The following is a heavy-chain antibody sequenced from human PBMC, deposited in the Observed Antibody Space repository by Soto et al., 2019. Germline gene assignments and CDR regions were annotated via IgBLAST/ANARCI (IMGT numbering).Heavy chain of an antibody. D-gene: IGHD2-2*01. Sequence: SETLSLTCAVSGGSISSSNWWSWVRQPPGKGLEWIGEIYHSGSTNYNPSLKSRVTISVDKSKNQFSLKLSSVTAADTAVYYCARGGIGYCSSTSCYAFDIWGQGTMVTVSS. CDR1: GGSISSSNW. V-gene: IGHV4-4*02. CDR3: ARGGIGYCSSTSCYAFDI. J-gene: IGHJ3*02. CDR2: IYHSGST.